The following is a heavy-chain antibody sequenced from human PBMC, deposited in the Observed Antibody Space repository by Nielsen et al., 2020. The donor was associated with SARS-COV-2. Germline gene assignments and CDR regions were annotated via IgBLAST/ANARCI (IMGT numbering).Heavy chain of an antibody. CDR1: GGSIGSYY. CDR2: IYYSGST. Sequence: SETLSLTCTVFGGSIGSYYWGWIRQSPGKGLEWIGSIYYSGSTYYNPSLKSRVTISVDTSKNQFSLKLSSVTAADTAVYYCARPLSSSWYSDGMDVWGQGTTVTVSS. D-gene: IGHD6-13*01. V-gene: IGHV4-39*01. J-gene: IGHJ6*02. CDR3: ARPLSSSWYSDGMDV.